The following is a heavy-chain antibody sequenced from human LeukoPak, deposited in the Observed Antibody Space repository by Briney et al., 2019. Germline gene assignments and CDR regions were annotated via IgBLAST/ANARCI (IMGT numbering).Heavy chain of an antibody. J-gene: IGHJ1*01. D-gene: IGHD3-22*01. V-gene: IGHV3-74*01. CDR3: VRAPSEIGGYYPEYFRH. Sequence: GGSLRLSCAASGFTFSSYWMHWVRQAPGKGLVWVSRIKSDGKTNYADSVKGRFTISRDNAKNTVSLQMNSLRAEDTGVYYCVRAPSEIGGYYPEYFRHWGQGTLVTVSS. CDR2: IKSDGKT. CDR1: GFTFSSYW.